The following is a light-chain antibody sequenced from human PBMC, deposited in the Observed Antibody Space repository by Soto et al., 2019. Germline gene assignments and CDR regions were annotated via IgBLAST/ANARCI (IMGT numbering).Light chain of an antibody. J-gene: IGKJ5*01. CDR3: QQYGSSTIT. CDR1: QSVSSSY. CDR2: GAS. V-gene: IGKV3-20*01. Sequence: EIVLTQSPGTLSLSPGERATLSCRASQSVSSSYLAWYQQKPGQAPRLLIYGASSRATGIPDRFSGSGSGTDFTLTSSGLEPEDFAVYYCQQYGSSTITFGQGTRLEIK.